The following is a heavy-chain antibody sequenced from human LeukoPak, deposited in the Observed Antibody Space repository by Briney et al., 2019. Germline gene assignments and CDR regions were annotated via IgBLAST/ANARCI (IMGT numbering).Heavy chain of an antibody. CDR2: IKPDGSET. V-gene: IGHV3-7*01. Sequence: GGSLRLFCAASGFIFSTYWMSWVRQAPGKGLEWVASIKPDGSETYSVDSVKGRFTISRDNARNSLYLQTNSLRAEDTAMYYCARVRNYYGLDVWGQGTTVTVSS. CDR1: GFIFSTYW. CDR3: ARVRNYYGLDV. J-gene: IGHJ6*02.